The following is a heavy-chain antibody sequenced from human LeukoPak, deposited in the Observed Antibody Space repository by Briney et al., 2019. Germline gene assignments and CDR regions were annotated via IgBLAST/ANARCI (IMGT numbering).Heavy chain of an antibody. CDR3: ARGKSYQLFFDY. J-gene: IGHJ4*02. V-gene: IGHV4-30-2*01. CDR1: GGSISSGGYY. D-gene: IGHD2-2*01. Sequence: PSQTLSLTCTVSGGSISSGGYYWSWIRQPPGKGLEWIGYIYHSGSTYYNPSLKSRVTISVDRSKNQFSLKLSSVTAADTAVYYCARGKSYQLFFDYWGQGTLVTVSS. CDR2: IYHSGST.